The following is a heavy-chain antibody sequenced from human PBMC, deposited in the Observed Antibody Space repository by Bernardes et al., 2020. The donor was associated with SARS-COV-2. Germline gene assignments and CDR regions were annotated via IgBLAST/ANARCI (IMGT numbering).Heavy chain of an antibody. V-gene: IGHV2-70*11. Sequence: GPTLVTPTQTLTLTCTFSGFPLSTSLMCVSWVRQPPGKALEWLARIDWDNDKYYSPSLKTRLTISKDTSKNQVVLTMTNMDPVDTATYYCARTLIGGYRYGYDYWGQGILVTVAS. CDR2: IDWDNDK. CDR3: ARTLIGGYRYGYDY. D-gene: IGHD5-18*01. J-gene: IGHJ4*02. CDR1: GFPLSTSLMC.